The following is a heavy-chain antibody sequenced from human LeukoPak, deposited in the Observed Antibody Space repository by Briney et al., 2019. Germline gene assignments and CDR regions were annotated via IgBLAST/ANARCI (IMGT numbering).Heavy chain of an antibody. CDR1: RFTFTDYG. CDR3: ARDLGATHYYFDY. J-gene: IGHJ4*02. CDR2: IWYDGSGK. D-gene: IGHD1-26*01. V-gene: IGHV3-33*01. Sequence: GGSLRLSCAASRFTFTDYGMHWVRQPPGKGLEWVALIWYDGSGKYYADSVKGRFTISRDNAKNSLYLQMNSLRAEDTAVYYCARDLGATHYYFDYWGQGTLVTVSS.